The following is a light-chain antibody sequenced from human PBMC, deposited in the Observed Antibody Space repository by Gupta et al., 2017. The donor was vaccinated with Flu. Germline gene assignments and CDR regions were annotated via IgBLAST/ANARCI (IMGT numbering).Light chain of an antibody. V-gene: IGKV1-5*03. CDR3: QQYDGYPT. J-gene: IGKJ4*01. Sequence: WYQQKPGKAPKLLISKASTLESGVPSRFSGSGSGTEFTLSISNMQPDDFATYYCQQYDGYPTFGGGTKVEMK. CDR2: KAS.